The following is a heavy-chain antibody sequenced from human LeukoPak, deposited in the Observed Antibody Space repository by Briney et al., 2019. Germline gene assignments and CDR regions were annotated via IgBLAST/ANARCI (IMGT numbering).Heavy chain of an antibody. CDR1: GFTFSSYA. CDR2: ISYDGSNK. V-gene: IGHV3-30*04. CDR3: ARDYTLAAAGYYYGMDV. J-gene: IGHJ6*02. D-gene: IGHD6-13*01. Sequence: GGSLRLSCAASGFTFSSYAMHWVRQAPGKGLEWVAVISYDGSNKYYADSVKGRFTISRDNSKNTLYLQMNSLRAEDTAVYYCARDYTLAAAGYYYGMDVWGQGTTVTVSS.